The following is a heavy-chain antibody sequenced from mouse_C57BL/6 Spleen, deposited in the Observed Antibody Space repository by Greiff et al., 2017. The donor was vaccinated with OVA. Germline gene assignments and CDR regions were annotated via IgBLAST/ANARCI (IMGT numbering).Heavy chain of an antibody. CDR1: GYAFTNYL. CDR3: ARSEVYDGYYYYAMDY. Sequence: VKLQESGAELVRPGTSVKVSCKASGYAFTNYLIEWVKQRPGQGLEWIGVINPGSGGTNYNEKFKGKATLTADKSSSTAYMQLSSLTSEDSAVYFCARSEVYDGYYYYAMDYWGQGTSVTVSS. CDR2: INPGSGGT. D-gene: IGHD2-3*01. V-gene: IGHV1-54*01. J-gene: IGHJ4*01.